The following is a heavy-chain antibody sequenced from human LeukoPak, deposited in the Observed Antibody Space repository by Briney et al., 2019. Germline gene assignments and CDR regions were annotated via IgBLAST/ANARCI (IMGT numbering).Heavy chain of an antibody. V-gene: IGHV3-23*01. CDR2: ISGSGGST. D-gene: IGHD3-16*01. Sequence: PGGSLRLSCAASGFTFSNYAMNWVRQAPGKGLEWVSAISGSGGSTYYADSVKGRFTISRDNSKNTLYLQMNSLRAEDTAVYYCAKDLVPPNYAGYYFDYWGQGTLVTVSS. CDR1: GFTFSNYA. CDR3: AKDLVPPNYAGYYFDY. J-gene: IGHJ4*02.